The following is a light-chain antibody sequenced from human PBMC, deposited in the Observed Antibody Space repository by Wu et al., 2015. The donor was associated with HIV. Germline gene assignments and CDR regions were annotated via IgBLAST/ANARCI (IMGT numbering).Light chain of an antibody. V-gene: IGKV3-20*01. J-gene: IGKJ2*01. CDR2: GAS. CDR3: QQFDTSPYT. Sequence: ETVLTQSPGTLSLSPGEGATLSCGASQSLSSSYLVWYQQKPGQTPRLPIYGASHRATGIPDRFSGSGSGTAFTLTISRLEPEDFAVYYCQQFDTSPYTFGQGTKLEIK. CDR1: QSLSSSY.